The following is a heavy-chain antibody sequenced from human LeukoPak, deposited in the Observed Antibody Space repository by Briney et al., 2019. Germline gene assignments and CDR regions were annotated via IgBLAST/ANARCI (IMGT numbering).Heavy chain of an antibody. D-gene: IGHD2-15*01. J-gene: IGHJ4*02. Sequence: GGSLRLSCAASGFTFSSYAMSWVRQTPGKGLEWVSTMSGNGGSTYYADSVKGRFTISRDNSENTLHLHMNSLKAEDTALYYCAKVEGYCSGGSCYKPFDYWGQGTLVTVSS. CDR2: MSGNGGST. V-gene: IGHV3-23*01. CDR3: AKVEGYCSGGSCYKPFDY. CDR1: GFTFSSYA.